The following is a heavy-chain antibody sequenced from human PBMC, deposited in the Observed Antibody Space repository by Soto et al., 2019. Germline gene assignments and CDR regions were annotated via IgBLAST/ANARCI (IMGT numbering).Heavy chain of an antibody. CDR2: ISSYGGNT. D-gene: IGHD5-12*01. Sequence: GGSLRLSCAASEFIFSIYAMHWVLQAPGKGLEYVSAISSYGGNTYYSTSVKGRFTISRDNSKNTLYLQMGSLRAEDMAVYYCASANSGYNLNYYYGMDVWGQGTTVTVSS. J-gene: IGHJ6*02. CDR3: ASANSGYNLNYYYGMDV. V-gene: IGHV3-64*01. CDR1: EFIFSIYA.